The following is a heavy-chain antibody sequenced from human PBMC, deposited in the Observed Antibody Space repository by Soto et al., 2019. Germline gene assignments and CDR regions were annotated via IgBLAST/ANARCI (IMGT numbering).Heavy chain of an antibody. CDR3: AGGYGFDY. CDR1: VFPFSSYW. CDR2: INSDGSRT. Sequence: WWSLRLSCSASVFPFSSYWMNWVRQAPGKGLVWVSRINSDGSRTSYADSVKGRFTISRDNAKNTLYLQMNSLRVEDTAVYYCAGGYGFDYWGQGTLVTVSS. V-gene: IGHV3-74*01. D-gene: IGHD5-12*01. J-gene: IGHJ4*02.